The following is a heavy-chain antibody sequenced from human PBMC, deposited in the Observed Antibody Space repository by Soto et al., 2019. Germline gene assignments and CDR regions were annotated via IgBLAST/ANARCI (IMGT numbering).Heavy chain of an antibody. J-gene: IGHJ4*01. CDR2: INHSGST. CDR1: GGSFSGYY. V-gene: IGHV4-34*01. CDR3: AGNTYYYDSSGYYFDY. D-gene: IGHD3-22*01. Sequence: SETLSLTCAVYGGSFSGYYWSWIRQPPGKGLEWIGEINHSGSTNYNPSLKGRVTISVDTSKNQFSLKLSSVTAADTAVYYCAGNTYYYDSSGYYFDYWALGTLVTVSS.